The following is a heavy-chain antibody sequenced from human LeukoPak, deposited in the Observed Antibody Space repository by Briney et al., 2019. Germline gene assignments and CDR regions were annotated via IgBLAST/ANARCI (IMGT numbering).Heavy chain of an antibody. D-gene: IGHD3-9*01. CDR2: ISAYNGNT. V-gene: IGHV1-18*04. CDR3: ARRADDILTGYYPFDP. CDR1: GYTFTSYG. J-gene: IGHJ5*02. Sequence: ASVKVSCKASGYTFTSYGISWVRQAPGQGREWMGWISAYNGNTNYAQKLQGRVTMTTDTSTSTAYMELRSLRSDDTAVYYCARRADDILTGYYPFDPWGQGTLVTVSS.